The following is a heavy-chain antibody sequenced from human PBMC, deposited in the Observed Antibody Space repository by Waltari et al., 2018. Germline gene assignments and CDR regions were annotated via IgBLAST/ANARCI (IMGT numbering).Heavy chain of an antibody. D-gene: IGHD3-10*01. J-gene: IGHJ4*02. V-gene: IGHV3-7*01. CDR3: ARLVTPTYYFGS. CDR1: GFTFSSYW. CDR2: IKEDGSEK. Sequence: EVQLVESGGGLVQPGGSLRLSCAASGFTFSSYWMSWVRQAPGKGVEWVSNIKEDGSEKYYVDSVKGRFTLSRDNAKNSLHLQMNSLRAEDTAVYYCARLVTPTYYFGSWGQGTLVTVSS.